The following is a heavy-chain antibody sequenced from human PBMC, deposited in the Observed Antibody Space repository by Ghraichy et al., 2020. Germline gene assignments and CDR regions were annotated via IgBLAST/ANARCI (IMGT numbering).Heavy chain of an antibody. D-gene: IGHD6-19*01. CDR2: IIPIFGTA. V-gene: IGHV1-69*13. Sequence: SVKVSCKAAGAPFSSYAISWVLQSPVQVLEWMGGIIPIFGTANYAQKFQGRVTITADESTSTAYMELSSLRSEDTAVYYCARYPSSGWYYFDYWGQGTLVTVAS. CDR3: ARYPSSGWYYFDY. CDR1: GAPFSSYA. J-gene: IGHJ4*02.